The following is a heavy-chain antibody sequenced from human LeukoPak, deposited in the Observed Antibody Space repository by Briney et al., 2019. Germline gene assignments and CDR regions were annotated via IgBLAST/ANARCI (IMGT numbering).Heavy chain of an antibody. D-gene: IGHD6-6*01. CDR1: GVSFSGYD. CDR3: ALAPPEYSSSSWEFGY. V-gene: IGHV4-34*01. Sequence: PSETLTLSCAVYGVSFSGYDWSWIRQPPGKGLEWVGDINHGGSNNYNPSLKSRVTISVDTSKNQFSLKLSSVTAADTAVYYCALAPPEYSSSSWEFGYWGQGTLVTVSS. J-gene: IGHJ4*02. CDR2: INHGGSN.